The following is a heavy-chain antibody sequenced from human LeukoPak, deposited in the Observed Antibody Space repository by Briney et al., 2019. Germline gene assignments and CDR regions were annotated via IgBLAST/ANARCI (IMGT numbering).Heavy chain of an antibody. J-gene: IGHJ4*02. V-gene: IGHV1-18*01. CDR2: ISGYNGNT. Sequence: ASVKVSCKXSGYTFTSYGISWVRQAPRQGLEWMGWISGYNGNTNYAQEFQDRVTMTTDTSTTTAYMELRSLRSDDTAVYYCARPRVAGSFDYWGQGTLVTVSS. CDR1: GYTFTSYG. D-gene: IGHD6-19*01. CDR3: ARPRVAGSFDY.